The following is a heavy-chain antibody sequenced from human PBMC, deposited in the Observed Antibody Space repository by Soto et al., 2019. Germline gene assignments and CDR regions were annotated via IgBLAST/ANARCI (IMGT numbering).Heavy chain of an antibody. V-gene: IGHV4-34*01. CDR1: GGSFSGYY. Sequence: SETLSLTCAVYGGSFSGYYWSWIRQPPGKGLEWIGEINHSGSTNYNPSLKSRVTISVDTSKNQFSLKLSSVTAADTAVYYCARGPLDCSGGSCYAGTRGAFDIWGQGTMVTVSS. CDR2: INHSGST. J-gene: IGHJ3*02. D-gene: IGHD2-15*01. CDR3: ARGPLDCSGGSCYAGTRGAFDI.